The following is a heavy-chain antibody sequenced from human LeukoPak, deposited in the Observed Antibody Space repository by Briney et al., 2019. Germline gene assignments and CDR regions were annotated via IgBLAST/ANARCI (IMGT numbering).Heavy chain of an antibody. Sequence: SETLSLTCTVSGDSISSYYWSWIRRPPGKGLEWIGYIYYSRTINYNPSLKSRVIISIDTSKNKFSLKLSSVTAADTAVYYCAKPHGGYDTYYFDYWGQGILVTVSS. J-gene: IGHJ4*02. V-gene: IGHV4-59*08. D-gene: IGHD5-12*01. CDR3: AKPHGGYDTYYFDY. CDR1: GDSISSYY. CDR2: IYYSRTI.